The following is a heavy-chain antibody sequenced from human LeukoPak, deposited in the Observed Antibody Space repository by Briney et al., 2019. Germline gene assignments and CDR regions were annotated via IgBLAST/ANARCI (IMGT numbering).Heavy chain of an antibody. J-gene: IGHJ4*02. CDR3: AKVGSGWLTYFDY. Sequence: TGGSLRLSCAASGFTFSSYAMSWVRQAPGKCLEWVSAISGSGGSTYYADSVKGRFTISRDNSKNTLYLQMNSLRAEDTAVYYCAKVGSGWLTYFDYWGQGTLVTVSS. CDR2: ISGSGGST. CDR1: GFTFSSYA. V-gene: IGHV3-23*01. D-gene: IGHD6-19*01.